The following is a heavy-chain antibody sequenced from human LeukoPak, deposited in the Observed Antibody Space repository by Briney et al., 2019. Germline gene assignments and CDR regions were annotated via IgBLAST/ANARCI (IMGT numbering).Heavy chain of an antibody. J-gene: IGHJ4*02. CDR2: VSSDGTKV. CDR1: GFTLRTYA. D-gene: IGHD6-13*01. CDR3: AKDYRGSSWSFDY. V-gene: IGHV3-30*18. Sequence: GRSLRLSCLASGFTLRTYAVHWVRQVPGKGLEWVAVVSSDGTKVYYADSVRGRFTISRDSSKNTVYLQMSNLRPEDAAIYYCAKDYRGSSWSFDYWGQGTLVTVSS.